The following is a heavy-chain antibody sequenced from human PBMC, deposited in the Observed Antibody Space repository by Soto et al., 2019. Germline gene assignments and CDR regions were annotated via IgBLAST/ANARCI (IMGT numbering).Heavy chain of an antibody. CDR3: AHRVLRTVFGLVTTTAIYFDF. D-gene: IGHD3-3*01. Sequence: QITLNESGPTLVNPTQTLTLTCTFSGFSLTTSGVGVGWIRQSPGKAPEWLALIYWDDDKRYSPSLKSRLTNTKDTSKNQVVLTMANLDPADTATYYCAHRVLRTVFGLVTTTAIYFDFWGQGTPVAVSS. V-gene: IGHV2-5*02. CDR1: GFSLTTSGVG. CDR2: IYWDDDK. J-gene: IGHJ4*02.